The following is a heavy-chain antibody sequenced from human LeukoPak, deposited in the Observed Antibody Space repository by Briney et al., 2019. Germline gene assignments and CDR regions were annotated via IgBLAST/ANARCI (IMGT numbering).Heavy chain of an antibody. CDR1: GFTFTNAW. J-gene: IGHJ3*02. Sequence: PGGSLRLSCAASGFTFTNAWMSWVRQAPGKGLEWVANIKQDGSEKYYVDSVKGRFTISRDNAKNSLYLQMNSLRAEDTAVYYCARPQYYDFWSGGWDAFDIWGQGTMVTVSS. CDR2: IKQDGSEK. D-gene: IGHD3-3*01. CDR3: ARPQYYDFWSGGWDAFDI. V-gene: IGHV3-7*05.